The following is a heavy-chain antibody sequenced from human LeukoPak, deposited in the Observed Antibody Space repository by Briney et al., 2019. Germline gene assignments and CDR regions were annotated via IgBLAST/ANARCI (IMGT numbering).Heavy chain of an antibody. Sequence: PGGSLRLSCAASGFTFSSYSMNWVRQAPGKGLEWVSYISSSSSTIHYADSVKGRFTISRDNAKNSLYLQINSLRAEDTAVYYCARGLSSIAARPGAFDIWGQGTMVTVSS. V-gene: IGHV3-48*04. CDR2: ISSSSSTI. CDR3: ARGLSSIAARPGAFDI. J-gene: IGHJ3*02. D-gene: IGHD6-6*01. CDR1: GFTFSSYS.